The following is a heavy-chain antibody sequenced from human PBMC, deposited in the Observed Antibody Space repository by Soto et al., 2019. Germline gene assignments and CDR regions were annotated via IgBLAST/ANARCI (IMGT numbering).Heavy chain of an antibody. V-gene: IGHV3-30*18. Sequence: GGSLRLSCAASGFTFSTYAMHWVRQAPGKGLEWMAVISYDGSNIHYADSVKGRFTISRDNSKNTLFLQMNSLRPEDTAVYYCAKCPSSSDPFYFYYGMDVWGQGTTVTVSS. CDR1: GFTFSTYA. CDR2: ISYDGSNI. CDR3: AKCPSSSDPFYFYYGMDV. J-gene: IGHJ6*02.